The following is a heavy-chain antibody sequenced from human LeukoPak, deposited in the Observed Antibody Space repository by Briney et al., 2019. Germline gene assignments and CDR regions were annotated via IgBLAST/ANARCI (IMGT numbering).Heavy chain of an antibody. J-gene: IGHJ6*03. CDR1: GGSISSYY. CDR3: ARRIEDAYYYYMDV. V-gene: IGHV4-4*09. Sequence: SETLSLTCTVSGGSISSYYWSWIRQPPGKGLEWIGYIYTSGSTNYNPSLKRRVTISVDTSKNQFSLTLSSVTAADTAVYYCARRIEDAYYYYMDVWGKGTTVTVSS. CDR2: IYTSGST.